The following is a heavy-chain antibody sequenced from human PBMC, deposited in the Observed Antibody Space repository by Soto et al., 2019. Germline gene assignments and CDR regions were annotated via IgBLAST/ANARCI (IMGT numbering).Heavy chain of an antibody. CDR3: ARTQGDYEDYYSYYGMDV. CDR2: ISYVGNDK. V-gene: IGHV3-30*03. D-gene: IGHD4-17*01. J-gene: IGHJ6*02. CDR1: GFTFSNFG. Sequence: PGGSLRRSCAASGFTFSNFGMHWVRQAPGKGLAWVAGISYVGNDKYYADSVKGRFTISRDNSKDTLYLQMNSLRAEDTAVYYCARTQGDYEDYYSYYGMDVWGQGTTVTVSS.